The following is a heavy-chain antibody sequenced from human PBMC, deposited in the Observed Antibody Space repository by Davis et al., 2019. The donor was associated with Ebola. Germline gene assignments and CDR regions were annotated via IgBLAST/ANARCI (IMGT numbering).Heavy chain of an antibody. CDR2: IKQDGSEK. CDR3: ARCRWVVAAHTYGMDV. Sequence: GESLKISCAASGFTFSSYWMSWVRQAPGKGLEWVANIKQDGSEKYYVDSVKGRSTISRDNAKNSLYLQMNSLRAEDTAVYYCARCRWVVAAHTYGMDVWGQGNPGHRLL. D-gene: IGHD2-15*01. V-gene: IGHV3-7*01. J-gene: IGHJ6*02. CDR1: GFTFSSYW.